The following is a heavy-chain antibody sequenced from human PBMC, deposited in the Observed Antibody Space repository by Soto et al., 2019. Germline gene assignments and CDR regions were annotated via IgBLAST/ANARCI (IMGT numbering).Heavy chain of an antibody. J-gene: IGHJ4*02. CDR2: IYYSGST. Sequence: SETLSLTCTVSGGSISSSSYYWGWIRQPPGKGLEWIGSIYYSGSTYYNPSLKSRVTISVDTSKNQFSLKLSSVTAADTAVYYCARIHYDILTGYFLLGFDYWGQGTLVTVSS. V-gene: IGHV4-39*01. CDR1: GGSISSSSYY. D-gene: IGHD3-9*01. CDR3: ARIHYDILTGYFLLGFDY.